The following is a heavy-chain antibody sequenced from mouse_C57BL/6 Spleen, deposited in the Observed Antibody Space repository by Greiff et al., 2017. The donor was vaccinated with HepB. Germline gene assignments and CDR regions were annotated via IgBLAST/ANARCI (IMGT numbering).Heavy chain of an antibody. CDR2: IYPGGGYT. Sequence: QVQLQQSGAELVRPGTSVKMSCKASGYNFTNYWIGWAKQRPGHGLEWIGDIYPGGGYTNYNEKFKGKATLTADKSSSTAYMQFSSLTSEDSAIYYCAREDNLYYFDYWGQGTTLTVSS. J-gene: IGHJ2*01. CDR1: GYNFTNYW. CDR3: AREDNLYYFDY. D-gene: IGHD1-3*01. V-gene: IGHV1-63*01.